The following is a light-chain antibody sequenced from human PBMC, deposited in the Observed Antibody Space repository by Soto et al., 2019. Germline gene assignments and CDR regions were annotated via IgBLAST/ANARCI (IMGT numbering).Light chain of an antibody. J-gene: IGKJ4*01. Sequence: EVVMTQSPGTLSVSPGERASLSCRASQSVSGNLAWYQQTPGQAPRLLIHGASTRTTGIPARFSGSGSGTDFTLTISSLQPEDFATYYCLQVYNYPLTFGGGTKVDI. CDR3: LQVYNYPLT. CDR1: QSVSGN. CDR2: GAS. V-gene: IGKV3-15*01.